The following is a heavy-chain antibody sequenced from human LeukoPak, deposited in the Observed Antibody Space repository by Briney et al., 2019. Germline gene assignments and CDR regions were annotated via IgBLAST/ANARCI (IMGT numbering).Heavy chain of an antibody. CDR3: ARAGYSSSWYSDVDDY. CDR1: GFTFSSYS. Sequence: GGSLRLSCAASGFTFSSYSMNWVRQAPGKGLEWVSSVSSSSSYIYYADPVKGRFAISRDNAKNSLYLQMNSLRAEDTAVYYCARAGYSSSWYSDVDDYWGQGTLVTVSS. J-gene: IGHJ4*02. CDR2: VSSSSSYI. V-gene: IGHV3-21*01. D-gene: IGHD6-13*01.